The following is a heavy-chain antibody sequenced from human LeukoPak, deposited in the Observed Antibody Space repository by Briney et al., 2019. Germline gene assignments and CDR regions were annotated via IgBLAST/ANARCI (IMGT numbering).Heavy chain of an antibody. V-gene: IGHV3-30*04. CDR3: ATYYYGSGSKKGEYYFDY. D-gene: IGHD3-10*01. J-gene: IGHJ4*02. Sequence: GGPLRLSCAASGFTFSSYAMHWVRQAPGKGLEWVAVISYDGSNKYYADSVKGRFTISRDNSKNTLYLQMNSLRAEDTAVYYCATYYYGSGSKKGEYYFDYWGQGTLVTVSS. CDR1: GFTFSSYA. CDR2: ISYDGSNK.